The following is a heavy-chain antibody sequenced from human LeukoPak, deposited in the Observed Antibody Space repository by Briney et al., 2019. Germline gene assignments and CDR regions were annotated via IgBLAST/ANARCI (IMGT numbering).Heavy chain of an antibody. Sequence: GGSLRLSCAASGFTFSSYGMHWVRQAPGKGLEWVAVIWYDGSNKYYADSVKGRFTISRDNSKNTLYLQMNSLRAEDTAVYYCARRARGITKGYGMDAWGQGTTVTVSS. CDR1: GFTFSSYG. CDR3: ARRARGITKGYGMDA. J-gene: IGHJ6*02. V-gene: IGHV3-33*01. CDR2: IWYDGSNK. D-gene: IGHD1-14*01.